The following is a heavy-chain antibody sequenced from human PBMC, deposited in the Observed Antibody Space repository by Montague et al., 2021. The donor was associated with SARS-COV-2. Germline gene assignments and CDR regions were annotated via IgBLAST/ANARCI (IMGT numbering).Heavy chain of an antibody. CDR3: ARDFDY. V-gene: IGHV4-34*01. CDR1: GTSFSGYY. J-gene: IGHJ4*02. Sequence: SETLSLTCAVHGTSFSGYYWNWIRQPPGKGLEWIGEINHGGSTKYSPSLKSRVTLSVDTSKNQFSLKLSSVTAADTAVYYCARDFDYWGQGTLVTVSS. CDR2: INHGGST.